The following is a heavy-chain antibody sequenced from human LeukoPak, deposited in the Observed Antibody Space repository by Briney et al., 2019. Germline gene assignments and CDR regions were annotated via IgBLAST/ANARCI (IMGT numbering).Heavy chain of an antibody. CDR3: ARDRRVSYYDILTGYYQDAFDI. V-gene: IGHV3-21*01. Sequence: GGSLRLSCAASGFTFSSYGMHWVRQAPGKGLEWVSSISSSSSYIYYADSVKGRFTISRDNAKNSLYLQMNSLRAEDTAVYYCARDRRVSYYDILTGYYQDAFDIWGQGTMVTVSS. D-gene: IGHD3-9*01. J-gene: IGHJ3*02. CDR1: GFTFSSYG. CDR2: ISSSSSYI.